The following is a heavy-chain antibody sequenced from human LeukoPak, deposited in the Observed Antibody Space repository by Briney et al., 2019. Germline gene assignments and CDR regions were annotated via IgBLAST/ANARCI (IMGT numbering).Heavy chain of an antibody. Sequence: PSETLSLTCTVSGGSITSYYWSWIRQPPGKGLEWIGYIYYSGSTNYNPPLKSRLTISLDASKDQFSLKLSSVTATDTAVYYCASLTTVTQGYFDSWGQGTLVSVSS. CDR1: GGSITSYY. J-gene: IGHJ4*02. D-gene: IGHD4-17*01. CDR2: IYYSGST. CDR3: ASLTTVTQGYFDS. V-gene: IGHV4-59*08.